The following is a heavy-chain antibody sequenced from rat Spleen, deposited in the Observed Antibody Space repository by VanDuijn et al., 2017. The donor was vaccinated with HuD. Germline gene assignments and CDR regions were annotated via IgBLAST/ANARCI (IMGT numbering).Heavy chain of an antibody. J-gene: IGHJ3*01. D-gene: IGHD1-2*01. CDR1: RFNFSDHY. CDR2: ISPNDGNS. CDR3: TRKAVAAIPYYFDY. Sequence: EVQLVESGGGLVQPGRSLKLSCAASRFNFSDHYMAWVRQAPTKGLEWVATISPNDGNSYLRDSVKGRFTISRDIAKNTLYLQMNSLRSEDTATYYCTRKAVAAIPYYFDYWGQGTLVTVSS. V-gene: IGHV5S23*01.